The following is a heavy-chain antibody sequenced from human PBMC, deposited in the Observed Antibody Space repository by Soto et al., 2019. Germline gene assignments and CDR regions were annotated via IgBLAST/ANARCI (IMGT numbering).Heavy chain of an antibody. J-gene: IGHJ6*03. CDR2: ISWNSGNI. Sequence: EVQLVESGGCLVQPGRSLRLSCAASGFTFDDYAMHWVRQPPGKGLEWVSGISWNSGNIGYADSVKGRFTSSRDNAKNSLYLQMKRLRAEDTALYYCTKSSSYTYNYYMDVWGKGTAVTVSS. D-gene: IGHD6-6*01. CDR1: GFTFDDYA. CDR3: TKSSSYTYNYYMDV. V-gene: IGHV3-9*01.